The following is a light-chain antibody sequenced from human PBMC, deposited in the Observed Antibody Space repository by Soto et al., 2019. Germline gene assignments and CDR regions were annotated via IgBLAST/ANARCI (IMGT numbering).Light chain of an antibody. CDR1: TSDVGAYNS. CDR2: QVT. J-gene: IGLJ3*02. Sequence: QSALTQPASVFGSPGQSITISCTGTTSDVGAYNSVSWYQHHPGKAPKLIIYQVTNRPSGVSNRFSGSKSGNTASLTISGLQAEDEADYYCSSYTSISTWVFGGGTKLTVL. V-gene: IGLV2-14*01. CDR3: SSYTSISTWV.